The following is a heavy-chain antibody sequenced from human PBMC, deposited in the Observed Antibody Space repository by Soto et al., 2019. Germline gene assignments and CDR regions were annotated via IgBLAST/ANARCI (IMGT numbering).Heavy chain of an antibody. CDR3: ARVWGALAPIAGWFGP. Sequence: VQLQESGPGLVKPSGTLSLTCAVSNGSITSGNWWSWVRQPPGKGLDWIGVIYPTGSTNYNPSLWSRAIISVDKSKNNFSLSLSSVTAADTAVYFCARVWGALAPIAGWFGPWGRGILVTVSS. V-gene: IGHV4-4*02. CDR2: IYPTGST. J-gene: IGHJ5*02. CDR1: NGSITSGNW. D-gene: IGHD3-16*01.